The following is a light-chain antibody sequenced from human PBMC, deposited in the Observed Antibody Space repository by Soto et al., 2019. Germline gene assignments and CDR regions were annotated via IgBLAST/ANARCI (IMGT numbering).Light chain of an antibody. J-gene: IGLJ3*02. V-gene: IGLV2-14*01. CDR1: SSDVGGYNY. CDR2: DVS. Sequence: QSALTQAASVSGSPGQSITISCTGTSSDVGGYNYVSWYQQHPGKAPKLIIYDVSNRPSGVSDRFAGSKSGNTASLTISGLQAEDGGDYYCRSYTSNNTWVFGGGTKLTVL. CDR3: RSYTSNNTWV.